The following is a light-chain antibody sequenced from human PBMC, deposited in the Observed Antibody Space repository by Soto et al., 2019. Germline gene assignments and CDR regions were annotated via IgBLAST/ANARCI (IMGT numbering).Light chain of an antibody. V-gene: IGKV1-12*01. CDR1: QGINSW. CDR3: QQATGFNFK. J-gene: IGKJ4*02. CDR2: EAT. Sequence: DIQMTQSPSSVSASVGDRVTITCRASQGINSWLAWYQQRPGKAPKVLIYEATNLVSGVPSRFSGTGSGTDFTLTINGLQPEDFATYYCQQATGFNFKSGGGTKVDIK.